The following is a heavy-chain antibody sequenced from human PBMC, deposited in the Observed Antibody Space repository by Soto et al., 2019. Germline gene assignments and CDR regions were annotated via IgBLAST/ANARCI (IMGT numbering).Heavy chain of an antibody. V-gene: IGHV1-69*06. J-gene: IGHJ6*02. CDR1: GGTFSSYA. CDR3: ASGRSYYYYYYGMDV. CDR2: IIPIFGTA. Sequence: SVTVSCKASGGTFSSYAISWVRQPPAQGLEWMGGIIPIFGTANYAQKFQGRVTITADKSTSTAYMELSSLRSEDTAVYYCASGRSYYYYYYGMDVWGQGTTVTVSS.